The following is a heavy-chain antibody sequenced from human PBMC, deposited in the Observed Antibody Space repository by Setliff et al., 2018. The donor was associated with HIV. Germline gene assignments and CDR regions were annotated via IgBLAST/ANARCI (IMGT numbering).Heavy chain of an antibody. Sequence: GASVKVSCKASGYTFTSYGISWVRQAPGQGLEWMGWISAYNGNTNYAQKLQGRVTMTTDTSTNTAYMELRSLRSDDTAVYYCVRLDSTGCLEFWGQGTLVTVSS. D-gene: IGHD2-8*02. CDR3: VRLDSTGCLEF. V-gene: IGHV1-18*01. J-gene: IGHJ1*01. CDR2: ISAYNGNT. CDR1: GYTFTSYG.